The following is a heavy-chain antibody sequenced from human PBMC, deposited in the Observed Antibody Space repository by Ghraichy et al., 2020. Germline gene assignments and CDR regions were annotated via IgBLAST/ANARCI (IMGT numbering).Heavy chain of an antibody. Sequence: GESLNISCAASGFTFSSYWISWVRQAPGKGLEWVANIKQDGSEKYYVDSVKGRFTISRDNAKNSLYLQMNSLRAEDTAVYYCARLVGYSSGYYPYYYYYYYMDVWGKGTTVTVSS. CDR2: IKQDGSEK. D-gene: IGHD3-22*01. V-gene: IGHV3-7*01. CDR1: GFTFSSYW. CDR3: ARLVGYSSGYYPYYYYYYYMDV. J-gene: IGHJ6*03.